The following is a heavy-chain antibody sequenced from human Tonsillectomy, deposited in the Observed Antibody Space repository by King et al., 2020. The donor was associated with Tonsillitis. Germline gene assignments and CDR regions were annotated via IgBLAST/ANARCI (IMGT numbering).Heavy chain of an antibody. CDR3: ARGLWVGSPVGLCSRTRRDCYYGMDV. CDR1: GYTFNSYD. J-gene: IGHJ6*02. CDR2: MNPKSGNS. D-gene: IGHD2-2*01. V-gene: IGHV1-8*01. Sequence: QVQLVQSGAEVKKPGASVKVSCKASGYTFNSYDITWVRQATGQGLEWMGWMNPKSGNSGYAQNFQGRVTLTRNTSISEAYMELSSLRSDDMAVYYCARGLWVGSPVGLCSRTRRDCYYGMDVWGHGTTVTVSS.